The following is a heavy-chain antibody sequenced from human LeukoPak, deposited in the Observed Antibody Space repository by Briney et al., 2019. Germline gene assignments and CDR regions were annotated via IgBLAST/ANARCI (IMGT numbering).Heavy chain of an antibody. CDR2: IRYDGSNK. Sequence: PGGSLRLACAASGFTFSSYGMHWVRQAPGKGLERVAFIRYDGSNKYYADSVKGRFTISRDNSKNTLYLQMNSLRAEDTAVYYCAKIPVPYSSGWYALDYWGQGTLVTVSS. CDR1: GFTFSSYG. J-gene: IGHJ4*02. CDR3: AKIPVPYSSGWYALDY. D-gene: IGHD6-19*01. V-gene: IGHV3-30*02.